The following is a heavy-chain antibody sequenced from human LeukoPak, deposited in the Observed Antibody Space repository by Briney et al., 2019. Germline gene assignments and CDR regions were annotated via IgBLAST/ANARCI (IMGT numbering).Heavy chain of an antibody. D-gene: IGHD3-3*01. CDR3: ARAPLTYYDFWSGPEIFDC. J-gene: IGHJ4*02. CDR2: ISAYNGNA. CDR1: GYTFTSYG. V-gene: IGHV1-18*01. Sequence: ASVKVSCKASGYTFTSYGISWVRQAPGQGLEWMGWISAYNGNANYAQKLQGRVTMTTDTSTSTAYMELRSLRSDDTAVYYCARAPLTYYDFWSGPEIFDCWGQGTLVTVSS.